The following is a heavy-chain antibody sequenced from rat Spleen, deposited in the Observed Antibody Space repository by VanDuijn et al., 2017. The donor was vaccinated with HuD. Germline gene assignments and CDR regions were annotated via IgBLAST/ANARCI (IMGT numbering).Heavy chain of an antibody. D-gene: IGHD4-3*01. CDR2: ISYDGSST. CDR1: GFTFSDYY. Sequence: EVQLVESGGGLVQPGRSMKLSCAASGFTFSDYYMAWVRQAPKKGLEWVATISYDGSSTYYRDSVKGRFTISRDNAKSTLYLQMDSLRSEDTATYYCTRDSGSYYFDYWGQGVMVTVSS. J-gene: IGHJ2*01. CDR3: TRDSGSYYFDY. V-gene: IGHV5-7*01.